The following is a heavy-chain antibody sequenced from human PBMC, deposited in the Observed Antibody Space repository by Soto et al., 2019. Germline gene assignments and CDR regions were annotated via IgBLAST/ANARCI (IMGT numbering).Heavy chain of an antibody. V-gene: IGHV3-23*01. J-gene: IGHJ6*02. CDR2: ISGSGGST. CDR1: GFTFSSYA. CDR3: AKVTAAGDYYYYYYGMDV. Sequence: LRLSCAASGFTFSSYAMSGVRQAPGKGLEWVSAISGSGGSTYYADSVKGRFTISRDNSKNTLYLQMNSLRAEDTAVYYCAKVTAAGDYYYYYYGMDVWGQGTTVTVSS. D-gene: IGHD6-13*01.